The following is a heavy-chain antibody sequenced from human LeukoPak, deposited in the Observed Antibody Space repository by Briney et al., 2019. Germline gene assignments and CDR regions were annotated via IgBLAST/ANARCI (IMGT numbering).Heavy chain of an antibody. J-gene: IGHJ4*02. Sequence: ASVKVSCKASGYTFTGNYMHWVRQAPGQGLEWMGWINPNSGGTNYTQKFQGRVTMTRDTSISTAYMELSRLRSDDTAVYYCAREYTTVVTVGYWGQGTLVTVSS. D-gene: IGHD4-23*01. CDR3: AREYTTVVTVGY. CDR2: INPNSGGT. V-gene: IGHV1-2*02. CDR1: GYTFTGNY.